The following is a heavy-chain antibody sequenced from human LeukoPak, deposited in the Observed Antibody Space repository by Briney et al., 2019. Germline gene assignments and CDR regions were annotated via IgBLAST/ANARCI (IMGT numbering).Heavy chain of an antibody. Sequence: ASVKVSCKASGYTFTSYAMNWVRQAPGQGLEWMGWINTNTGNPTYAQGFTGRFVFSLDTSVSTAYLQISSLKAEDTAVYYCARGSKERYSSGWRNIRFDPWGQGTLVTVSS. V-gene: IGHV7-4-1*02. D-gene: IGHD6-19*01. CDR2: INTNTGNP. J-gene: IGHJ5*02. CDR1: GYTFTSYA. CDR3: ARGSKERYSSGWRNIRFDP.